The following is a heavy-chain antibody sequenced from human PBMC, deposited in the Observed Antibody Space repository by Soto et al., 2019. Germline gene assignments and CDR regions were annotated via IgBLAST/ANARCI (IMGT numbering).Heavy chain of an antibody. CDR3: ARGREGSLLEWLPDTPRRGEVVDY. J-gene: IGHJ4*02. V-gene: IGHV3-21*01. CDR2: ISSSSSYI. D-gene: IGHD3-3*01. CDR1: GFTFSSYS. Sequence: EVQLVESGGGLVKPGGSLRLSCAASGFTFSSYSMNWVRQAPGKGLEWVSSISSSSSYIYYADSVKGRFTISRDNAKNSLYLQMNSLRAEDTALYYCARGREGSLLEWLPDTPRRGEVVDYWGQGTLVTVSS.